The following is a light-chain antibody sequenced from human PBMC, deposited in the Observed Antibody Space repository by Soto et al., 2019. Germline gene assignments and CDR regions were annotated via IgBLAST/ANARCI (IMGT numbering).Light chain of an antibody. V-gene: IGLV2-23*02. CDR3: CSYAGSSTVPHVV. Sequence: QSALTQPASVSGSPGQSITISCTGTSSDVGSYNLVSWYQQHPGKAPKLMIYEVSKRPSGVSNRFSGSKSGNTASLTISGLQAEDEADYYCCSYAGSSTVPHVVFGGGTKVTVL. J-gene: IGLJ2*01. CDR1: SSDVGSYNL. CDR2: EVS.